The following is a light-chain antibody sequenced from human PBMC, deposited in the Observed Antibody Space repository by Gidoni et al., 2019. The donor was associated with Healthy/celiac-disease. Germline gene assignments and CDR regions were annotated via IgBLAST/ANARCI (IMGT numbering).Light chain of an antibody. V-gene: IGKV1-9*01. Sequence: IQLTQSPSFLSASVGDRVTITCRASQGIRSYLAWYQQKPGKAPKLLISAASTLQSGVPSRFSGSGSGTEFTLTISSLQPEDFATYYCQQLNSYPLTFGGGTKVEIK. CDR3: QQLNSYPLT. CDR1: QGIRSY. J-gene: IGKJ4*01. CDR2: AAS.